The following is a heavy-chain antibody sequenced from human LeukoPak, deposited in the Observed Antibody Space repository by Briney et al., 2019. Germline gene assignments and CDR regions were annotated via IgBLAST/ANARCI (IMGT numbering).Heavy chain of an antibody. CDR1: GGSISSGDYY. D-gene: IGHD2-8*01. V-gene: IGHV4-30-4*01. J-gene: IGHJ3*02. CDR2: IYYSGST. CDR3: ASRRYCTNGVCKLDAFDI. Sequence: SETLSLTCTVSGGSISSGDYYWSWIRQPPGKGLEWIGYIYYSGSTYYNPSLKSRVTISADTSKNQFSLKLSSVTAADTAVYYCASRRYCTNGVCKLDAFDIWGQGTMVTVSS.